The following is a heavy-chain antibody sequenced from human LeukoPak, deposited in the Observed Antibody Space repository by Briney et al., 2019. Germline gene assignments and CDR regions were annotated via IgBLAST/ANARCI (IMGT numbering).Heavy chain of an antibody. CDR3: ARGGKNYIDF. J-gene: IGHJ4*02. D-gene: IGHD1-26*01. Sequence: ASVKVSCKASGYSFTSYGISWLREAPGRGLEWVGYISAYDGETRYAQKFQGRVTLTTDTSTGTVYMEMRRLRSDDTAVYYCARGGKNYIDFWGQGTLVTVSS. CDR1: GYSFTSYG. V-gene: IGHV1-18*01. CDR2: ISAYDGET.